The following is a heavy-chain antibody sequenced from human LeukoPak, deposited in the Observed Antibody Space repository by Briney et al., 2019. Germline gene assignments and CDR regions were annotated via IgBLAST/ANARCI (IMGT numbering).Heavy chain of an antibody. CDR1: GGPISTSSYY. Sequence: SETLSLTCTVSGGPISTSSYYWSWIRQPPGEGLEWIGYIYYSGSTNYNPSLKSRVTISVDTSKNQFSLKLSSVTAADTAVYYCARLVRYGSGSYYFDYWGQGTLVTVSS. CDR2: IYYSGST. V-gene: IGHV4-61*01. J-gene: IGHJ4*02. CDR3: ARLVRYGSGSYYFDY. D-gene: IGHD3-10*01.